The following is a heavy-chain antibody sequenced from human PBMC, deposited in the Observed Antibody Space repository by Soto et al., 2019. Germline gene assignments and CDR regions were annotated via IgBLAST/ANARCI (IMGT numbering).Heavy chain of an antibody. V-gene: IGHV3-23*01. J-gene: IGHJ5*02. Sequence: QPGGSLRLSCAASGFTFSSYAMSWVRQAPGKGLEWVSAISGSGGSTYYADSVKGRFTISRDNSKNTLYLQMNSLRAEDTAVYYRAKHYCSSTSCYFGWFDPWGQGTLVTVSS. CDR1: GFTFSSYA. CDR3: AKHYCSSTSCYFGWFDP. D-gene: IGHD2-2*01. CDR2: ISGSGGST.